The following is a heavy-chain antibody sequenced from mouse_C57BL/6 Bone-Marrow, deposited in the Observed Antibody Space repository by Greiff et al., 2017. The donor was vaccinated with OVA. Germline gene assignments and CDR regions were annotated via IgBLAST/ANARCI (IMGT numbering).Heavy chain of an antibody. Sequence: DVKLVESEGGLVQPGSSMKLSCTASGFTFSDYYMAWVRQVPEKGLEWVANINYDGSSTYYLDSLKSRFIISRDNAKNILYLQMSSLKSEDTATYYCARDRGLDFDYWGQGTTLTVSS. J-gene: IGHJ2*01. CDR3: ARDRGLDFDY. D-gene: IGHD4-1*01. CDR2: INYDGSST. V-gene: IGHV5-16*01. CDR1: GFTFSDYY.